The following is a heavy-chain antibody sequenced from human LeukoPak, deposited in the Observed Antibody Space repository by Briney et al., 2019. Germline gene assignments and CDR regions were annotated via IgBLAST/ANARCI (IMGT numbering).Heavy chain of an antibody. V-gene: IGHV1-2*02. D-gene: IGHD6-6*01. CDR1: GYTFTGYY. CDR3: ARDLVAARLPDY. J-gene: IGHJ4*02. Sequence: GASVKVSCKASGYTFTGYYMHWVRQAPGQGIEWMGWINPNSGGTNYAQKFQGRVTMTRDTSISTAYMELSRLRSDDTAVYYCARDLVAARLPDYWGQGTLVSVSS. CDR2: INPNSGGT.